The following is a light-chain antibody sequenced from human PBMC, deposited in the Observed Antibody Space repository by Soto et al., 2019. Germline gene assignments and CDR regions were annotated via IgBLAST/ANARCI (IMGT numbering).Light chain of an antibody. V-gene: IGKV3-20*01. CDR2: GAS. Sequence: EIVLTQSPGPLSLSPGTRATLSCRASQSVTGSKLAWYQQRPGQAPRLLIYGASTRATDIPARFSGSGSGTNYTLTSSGLEPEDFALYFCQQYGNSPFTFGQGTKLDIK. CDR3: QQYGNSPFT. CDR1: QSVTGSK. J-gene: IGKJ2*01.